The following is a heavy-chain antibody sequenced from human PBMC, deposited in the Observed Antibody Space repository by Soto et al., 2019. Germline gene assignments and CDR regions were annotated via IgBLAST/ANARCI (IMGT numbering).Heavy chain of an antibody. CDR3: AREGCSGGSCQPNWFDP. Sequence: SVKVSCKASGGTFSSYAISWVRQAPGQELEWMGGIIPIFGTANYAQKSQGRVTITADESTSTAYIELSSLRSEDTAAYYCAREGCSGGSCQPNWFDPWGQGTLVTVSS. J-gene: IGHJ5*02. CDR1: GGTFSSYA. CDR2: IIPIFGTA. D-gene: IGHD2-15*01. V-gene: IGHV1-69*13.